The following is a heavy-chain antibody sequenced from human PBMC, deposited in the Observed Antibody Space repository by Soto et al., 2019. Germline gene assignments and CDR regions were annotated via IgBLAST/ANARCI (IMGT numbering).Heavy chain of an antibody. CDR3: ATSRLGVVAAIPDY. D-gene: IGHD2-15*01. Sequence: LSLTCAVSGGSISSATYSWIWIRQPPGKGLEWIGYIYHSGSTFYNPSLKSRVTISVDRSRNQFPLKLTSVTAADTAVYYCATSRLGVVAAIPDYWGQGTLVTVSS. CDR1: GGSISSATYS. V-gene: IGHV4-30-2*01. J-gene: IGHJ4*02. CDR2: IYHSGST.